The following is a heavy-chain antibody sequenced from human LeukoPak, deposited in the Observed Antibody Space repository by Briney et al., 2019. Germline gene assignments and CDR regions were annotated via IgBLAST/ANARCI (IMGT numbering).Heavy chain of an antibody. CDR2: ISYDGSNK. V-gene: IGHV3-30*04. D-gene: IGHD5-18*01. CDR1: GFTFSSYA. Sequence: PGGSLRLSCAASGFTFSSYAMDWVRQAPGKGLEWVAVISYDGSNKYYADSVKGRFTISRDNSKNTLYLHMSSLRAEDTAVYYCACTAYYYYYLDVWGKGTTVTVSS. CDR3: ACTAYYYYYLDV. J-gene: IGHJ6*03.